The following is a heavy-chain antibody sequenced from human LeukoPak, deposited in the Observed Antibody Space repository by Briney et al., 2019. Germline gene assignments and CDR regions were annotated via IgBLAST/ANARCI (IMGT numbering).Heavy chain of an antibody. V-gene: IGHV3-9*01. CDR2: ISWNSGSI. CDR1: GFTFDDYA. J-gene: IGHJ4*02. D-gene: IGHD3-22*01. CDR3: AKGLYYDSSGPTGY. Sequence: GGSLRLSCAASGFTFDDYAMHWVRQAPGKGLEWVSGISWNSGSIGYADSVKGRFTISRDNAKNSLYLRMNSLRAEDTALYYCAKGLYYDSSGPTGYWGQGTLVTVSS.